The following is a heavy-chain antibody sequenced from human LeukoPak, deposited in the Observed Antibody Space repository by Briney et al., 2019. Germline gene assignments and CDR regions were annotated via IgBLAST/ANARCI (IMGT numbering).Heavy chain of an antibody. J-gene: IGHJ4*02. CDR1: GFTFSSYA. CDR2: ISGSGGST. V-gene: IGHV3-23*01. Sequence: GGSLRLSCAASGFTFSSYAMSWARQAPGKGLEWVSAISGSGGSTYYADSVKGRFTISRDNSKNTLYLQMNSLRAEDTAVYYCAKTPLAYCGGDCYLDYWGQGTLVTVSS. CDR3: AKTPLAYCGGDCYLDY. D-gene: IGHD2-21*02.